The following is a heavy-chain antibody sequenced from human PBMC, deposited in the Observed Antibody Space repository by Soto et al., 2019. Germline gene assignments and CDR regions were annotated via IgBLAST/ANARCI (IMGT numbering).Heavy chain of an antibody. J-gene: IGHJ4*02. CDR3: AKGTTQPLASLSHSDY. V-gene: IGHV3-23*01. CDR2: ISGSGGST. CDR1: GFTFSSYA. Sequence: PGGSLRLSCAASGFTFSSYAMSWVRQAPGKGLEWVSAISGSGGSTYYADSVKGRFTISRDNSKNTLYLQMNSLRAEDTAVYYCAKGTTQPLASLSHSDYWRQGTLVTVSS. D-gene: IGHD6-13*01.